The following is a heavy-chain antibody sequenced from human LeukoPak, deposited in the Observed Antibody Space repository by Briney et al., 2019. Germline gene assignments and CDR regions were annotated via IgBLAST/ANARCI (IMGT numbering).Heavy chain of an antibody. V-gene: IGHV1-2*02. D-gene: IGHD3-22*01. CDR2: INPNSGGT. J-gene: IGHJ5*02. CDR1: GYTFTGYY. Sequence: GASVKVSCKTSGYTFTGYYTHWVRQAPGQGLEWMGWINPNSGGTNYAQKFQGRVTMTRDTSISTAYMELSRLRSDDTAVYYCARSDSYYDSSGYQQHQLGFDPWGQGTLVTVSS. CDR3: ARSDSYYDSSGYQQHQLGFDP.